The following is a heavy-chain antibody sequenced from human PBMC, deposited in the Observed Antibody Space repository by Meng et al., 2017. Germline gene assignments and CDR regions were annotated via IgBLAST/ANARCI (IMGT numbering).Heavy chain of an antibody. Sequence: LWGLGGGVVPPGRFRSLSCAASGFTFRSYAMPWVRQAPGKGLEWVAVISYDGSNKYYADSVKGRFTISRDNSQNTLYLQMNSLRAEDTAVYYCASGSQWLFPYWGQGTLVTVSS. CDR3: ASGSQWLFPY. CDR2: ISYDGSNK. V-gene: IGHV3-30*01. J-gene: IGHJ4*02. CDR1: GFTFRSYA. D-gene: IGHD6-19*01.